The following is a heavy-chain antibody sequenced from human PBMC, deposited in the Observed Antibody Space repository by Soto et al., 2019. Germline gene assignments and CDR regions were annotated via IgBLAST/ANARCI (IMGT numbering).Heavy chain of an antibody. J-gene: IGHJ4*02. V-gene: IGHV3-64*01. Sequence: PGGSLRLSCAASGFTFSNYAMHWVRQAPGKGLEYVSAINTNGGTTYYASSVKGRFTISRDNSKNMLYLQMGSLRAEDMAVYYCARGGGYDFGGYYFDYWGQGTLVTVSS. CDR1: GFTFSNYA. D-gene: IGHD5-12*01. CDR2: INTNGGTT. CDR3: ARGGGYDFGGYYFDY.